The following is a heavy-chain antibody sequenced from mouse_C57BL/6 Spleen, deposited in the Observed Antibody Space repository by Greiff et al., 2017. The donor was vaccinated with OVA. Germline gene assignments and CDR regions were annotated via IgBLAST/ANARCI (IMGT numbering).Heavy chain of an antibody. D-gene: IGHD2-5*01. CDR1: GYTFTDYY. CDR3: AKDSNYGAWFAY. J-gene: IGHJ3*01. V-gene: IGHV1-26*01. Sequence: VQLQQSGPELVKPGASVKISCKASGYTFTDYYMNWVKQSHGKSLEWIGDINPNNGGTSYNQKFKGKATLTVDKSSSTAYMELRSLTSEDSAVYYCAKDSNYGAWFAYWGQGTLVTVSA. CDR2: INPNNGGT.